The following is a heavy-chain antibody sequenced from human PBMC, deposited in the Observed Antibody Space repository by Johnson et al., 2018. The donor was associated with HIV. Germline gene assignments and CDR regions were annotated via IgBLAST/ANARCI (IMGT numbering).Heavy chain of an antibody. V-gene: IGHV3-9*01. CDR1: GFTFDDYA. CDR2: GSWNRGSI. Sequence: VQLVESGGGLVQPGRSLRLSCADSGFTFDDYAMHWVRQGPGKGLEWVSGGSWNRGSIGYGDSVQGRFTISRDNAKNSLYVQMSSLRAEDTAVYYCARGGYWATTIAYRGDDSFDIWGQGTKVIVSS. CDR3: ARGGYWATTIAYRGDDSFDI. D-gene: IGHD5-12*01. J-gene: IGHJ3*02.